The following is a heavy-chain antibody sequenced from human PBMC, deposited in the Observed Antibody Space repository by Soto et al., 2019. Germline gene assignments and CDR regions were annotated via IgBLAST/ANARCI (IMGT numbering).Heavy chain of an antibody. J-gene: IGHJ4*02. D-gene: IGHD2-21*02. Sequence: SGPTLVNPTQTLTLTCTFSGFSLSTSGVGVGWIRQPPGKALEWLALIYWNDDKRYSPSLKSRLTITKDTSKNQVVLTMTNMDPVDTATYYCAHMSASVGVHWWVTAYPYYFDYWGQGTLVTVSS. CDR3: AHMSASVGVHWWVTAYPYYFDY. CDR2: IYWNDDK. CDR1: GFSLSTSGVG. V-gene: IGHV2-5*01.